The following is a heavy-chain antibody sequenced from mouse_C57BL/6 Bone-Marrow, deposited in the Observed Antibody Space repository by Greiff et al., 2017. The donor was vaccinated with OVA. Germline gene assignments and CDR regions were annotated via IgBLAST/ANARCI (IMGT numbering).Heavy chain of an antibody. CDR1: GYTFTDYN. Sequence: EVQLQQSGPELAKPGASVKIPCKASGYTFTDYNMDWVKQSHGKSLEWIGDINPNNGGTIYNQKFKGKATLTVDKSSSTAYMELRSLTSEDTAVYYCARWWLPWYFDVWGTGTTVTVSS. J-gene: IGHJ1*03. D-gene: IGHD1-1*02. CDR2: INPNNGGT. V-gene: IGHV1-18*01. CDR3: ARWWLPWYFDV.